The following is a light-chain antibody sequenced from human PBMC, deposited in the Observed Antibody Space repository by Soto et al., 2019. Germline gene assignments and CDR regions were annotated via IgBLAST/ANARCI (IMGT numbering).Light chain of an antibody. CDR3: QSWGTGFHVV. J-gene: IGLJ2*01. CDR1: SGHSNYA. CDR2: VNSDGSH. Sequence: QSVLTQSPSASASLGASVKLTCTLSSGHSNYAIAWHQQQPQKGPRYLIKVNSDGSHTKGDGVPDRFSGSSSGAERYLTISSLQSEDEADYYCQSWGTGFHVVFGGGTKVTVL. V-gene: IGLV4-69*01.